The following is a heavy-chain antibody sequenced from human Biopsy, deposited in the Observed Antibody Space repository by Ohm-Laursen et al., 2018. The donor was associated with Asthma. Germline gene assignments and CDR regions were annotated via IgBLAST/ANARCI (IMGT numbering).Heavy chain of an antibody. V-gene: IGHV4-59*07. CDR1: GGSISSFY. CDR2: VFYGGAT. CDR3: ARGVVYGGDSYAEYFQH. Sequence: SDTLSLTCSVYGGSISSFYWSWIRQSPGKGLEWIGYVFYGGATNYNPSLKSRVTISVDTSKNQFFLRLSSVTAADTAVYYCARGVVYGGDSYAEYFQHWGQGTLVTVSS. D-gene: IGHD4-23*01. J-gene: IGHJ1*01.